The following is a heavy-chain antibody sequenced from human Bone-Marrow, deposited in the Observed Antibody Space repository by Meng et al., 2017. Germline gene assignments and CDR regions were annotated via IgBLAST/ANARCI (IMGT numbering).Heavy chain of an antibody. J-gene: IGHJ4*02. CDR2: INPKSGDT. D-gene: IGHD7-27*01. CDR1: GYNFPDYY. V-gene: IGHV1-2*06. CDR3: ASGSLTRGCDY. Sequence: ASVKVSCKPSGYNFPDYYIHWVRRAPGQGLEWMGRINPKSGDTHYAQKFQARVTMTGDTSISTAYMELGGLRSDDTAVYYCASGSLTRGCDYWGQGTLVTVSS.